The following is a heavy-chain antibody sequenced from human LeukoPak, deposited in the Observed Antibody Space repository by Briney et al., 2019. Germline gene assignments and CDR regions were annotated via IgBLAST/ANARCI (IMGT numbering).Heavy chain of an antibody. CDR2: ITGAGTST. Sequence: GRSLRLSCVASGFTFKSYGMTWVRQVPGKGLEWLSSITGAGTSTKYADSVNGRFTISRDNSKNTLSLQMTGLRAEDTAVYYCARKVAVAMDLDYWGQGTLVTVSS. CDR3: ARKVAVAMDLDY. J-gene: IGHJ4*02. CDR1: GFTFKSYG. V-gene: IGHV3-23*01. D-gene: IGHD5-18*01.